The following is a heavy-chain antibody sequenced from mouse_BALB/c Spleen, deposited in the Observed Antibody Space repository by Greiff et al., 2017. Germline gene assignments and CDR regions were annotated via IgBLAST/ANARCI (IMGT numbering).Heavy chain of an antibody. J-gene: IGHJ4*01. Sequence: QVQLKESGAELVRPGVSVKISCKGSGYTFTDYAMHWVKQSHAKSLEWIGVISTYYGDASYNQKFTGKATMTVDKSSSTAYRELARLTTEDSAIYYSARATAKGAMDYWGQGTTGTVSS. D-gene: IGHD1-2*01. CDR2: ISTYYGDA. CDR3: ARATAKGAMDY. V-gene: IGHV1S137*01. CDR1: GYTFTDYA.